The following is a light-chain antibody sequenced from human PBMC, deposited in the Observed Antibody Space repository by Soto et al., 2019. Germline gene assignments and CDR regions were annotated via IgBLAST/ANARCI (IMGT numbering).Light chain of an antibody. J-gene: IGLJ3*02. CDR3: CSYAGSYTFRV. V-gene: IGLV2-23*02. CDR1: SSDVGSYNL. Sequence: QSALTQPASVSGSPGQSITISCTGTSSDVGSYNLVSWYQHHPGKAPKLMIYEVSKRPSGVSNRFSGSKSGNTASLTISGLQAEDEADYYCCSYAGSYTFRVFGGGTKLTVL. CDR2: EVS.